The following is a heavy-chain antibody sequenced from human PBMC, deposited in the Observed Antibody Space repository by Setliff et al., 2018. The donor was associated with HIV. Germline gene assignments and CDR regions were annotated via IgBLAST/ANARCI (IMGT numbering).Heavy chain of an antibody. D-gene: IGHD2-2*01. V-gene: IGHV4-4*02. CDR3: ARGHCSGTNCYGVDYYGMDV. CDR2: IYHSEYT. CDR1: GGSISSDNW. Sequence: ASETLSLTCAVSGGSISSDNWRTWVRQAPGKGLEWIGEIYHSEYTNYNPSLKSRVSMSVDKSKNQFSVKLTSVTAADTAVYYCARGHCSGTNCYGVDYYGMDVWGQGTTVTVSS. J-gene: IGHJ6*02.